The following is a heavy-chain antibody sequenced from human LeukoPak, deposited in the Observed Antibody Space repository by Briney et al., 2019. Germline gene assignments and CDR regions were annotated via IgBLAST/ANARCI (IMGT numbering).Heavy chain of an antibody. Sequence: GGSLRLSCAASAFTFSDYSMIWVRQAPGKGLEWISYISGRSSTIYYADSVRGRFTISRDNAKNSMYLQMNSLRAEDTAVYYCARDRLSTGSYFFDYRGQGTLVTVSS. CDR2: ISGRSSTI. CDR3: ARDRLSTGSYFFDY. J-gene: IGHJ4*02. D-gene: IGHD1-26*01. V-gene: IGHV3-48*01. CDR1: AFTFSDYS.